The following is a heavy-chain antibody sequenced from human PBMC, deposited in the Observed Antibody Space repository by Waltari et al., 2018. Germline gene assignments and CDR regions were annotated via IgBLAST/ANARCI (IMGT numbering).Heavy chain of an antibody. V-gene: IGHV3-23*03. D-gene: IGHD4-4*01. Sequence: EVQLLESGGGLVQPGGSLRLSCAASGFAFSTYAMTWVRQAPGKGLEWVSLIYGGGSPTHYADSVKGRFTISRDDSKNTLFLEMNSLRVEDTAVYYCAKDLRDYSNDYWGRGTLVTVSS. CDR1: GFAFSTYA. CDR2: IYGGGSPT. J-gene: IGHJ4*02. CDR3: AKDLRDYSNDY.